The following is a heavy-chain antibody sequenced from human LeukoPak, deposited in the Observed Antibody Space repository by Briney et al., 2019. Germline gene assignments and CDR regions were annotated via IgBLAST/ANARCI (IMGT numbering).Heavy chain of an antibody. CDR1: GFTFSSYS. CDR2: ISSSSSYI. V-gene: IGHV3-21*01. J-gene: IGHJ4*02. D-gene: IGHD3-22*01. CDR3: ARGYYYDSSGYNYFDY. Sequence: NPGGSLRLSSAASGFTFSSYSMNWVRQAPGKGLEWVSSISSSSSYIYYADSVKGRFTISRDNAKNSLYLQMNSLRAEDTAVYYCARGYYYDSSGYNYFDYWGQGTLVTVSS.